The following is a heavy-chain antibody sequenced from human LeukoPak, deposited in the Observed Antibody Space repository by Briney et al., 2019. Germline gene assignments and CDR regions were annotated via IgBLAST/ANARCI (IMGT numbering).Heavy chain of an antibody. CDR3: ADPYGDYVNYQLAGDLFDY. J-gene: IGHJ4*02. CDR2: ISGSGGST. V-gene: IGHV3-23*01. Sequence: GGSLRLSCAASGFTFSSYAMSWVRQAPGKGLEWVSAISGSGGSTYYADSVKGRFTISRDNSKNTLYLQMNSLRAEDTAVYYCADPYGDYVNYQLAGDLFDYWGQGTLVTVSS. D-gene: IGHD4-17*01. CDR1: GFTFSSYA.